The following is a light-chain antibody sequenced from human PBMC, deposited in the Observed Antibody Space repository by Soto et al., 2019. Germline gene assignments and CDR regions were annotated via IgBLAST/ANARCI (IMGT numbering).Light chain of an antibody. CDR3: AAWDDSISGVV. V-gene: IGLV1-47*01. CDR1: RSNIGSNY. Sequence: QSVLTQPPSASGTPGQRVTISCSGSRSNIGSNYVYWYQQLPGTAPKLLIYRNNQRPSGVPARFSRSKSGTSASLAISGLRSGAETNCYCAAWDDSISGVVFGGWPQRTVL. CDR2: RNN. J-gene: IGLJ7*01.